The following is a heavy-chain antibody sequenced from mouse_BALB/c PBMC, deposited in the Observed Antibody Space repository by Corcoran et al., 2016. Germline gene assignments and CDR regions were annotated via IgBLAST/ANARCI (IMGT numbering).Heavy chain of an antibody. CDR2: IDPANGNT. V-gene: IGHV14-3*02. J-gene: IGHJ3*01. CDR3: ASRDYGNYLAWFAY. Sequence: EVQLQQSGAELVKGGASVKLSCTAAGLNIKDTYMHWVKQRPEQGLEWIGRIDPANGNTKYDPKFQGKATKTADTSSNTAYLQLSSLTSEDTAVYYCASRDYGNYLAWFAYWGQGTLVTVSA. D-gene: IGHD2-1*01. CDR1: GLNIKDTY.